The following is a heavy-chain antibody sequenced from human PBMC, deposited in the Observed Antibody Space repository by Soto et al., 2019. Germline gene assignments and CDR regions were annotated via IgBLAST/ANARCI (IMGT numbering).Heavy chain of an antibody. V-gene: IGHV3-11*06. CDR2: ISSASDYS. CDR1: GFTFSDYY. Sequence: GGSLSLSCTASGFTFSDYYMSWIRQAPGKGLEWISYISSASDYSTYADSVKGRFTISRDNAKNSLYLQLNNVRPDDTALYFCARHDYSNEHWFDTWGLGTAVTVSS. CDR3: ARHDYSNEHWFDT. J-gene: IGHJ5*02. D-gene: IGHD4-4*01.